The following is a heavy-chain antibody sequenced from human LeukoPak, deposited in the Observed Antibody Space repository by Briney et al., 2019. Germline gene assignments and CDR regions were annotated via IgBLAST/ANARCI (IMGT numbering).Heavy chain of an antibody. CDR2: TYYRSRWYN. CDR1: VDSVSSNSAA. V-gene: IGHV6-1*01. Sequence: SQSLSLTCAISVDSVSSNSAAWNWIRQSPSRGLEWQGRTYYRSRWYNDYAASMRSRMTINPDTSKNQFSLQLYSVPPEDTAVYYCARDHGGLDSWGQGPVVTVSS. CDR3: ARDHGGLDS. J-gene: IGHJ4*02.